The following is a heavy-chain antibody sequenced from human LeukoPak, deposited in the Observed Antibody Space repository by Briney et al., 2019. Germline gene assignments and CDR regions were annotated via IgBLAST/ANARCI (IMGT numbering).Heavy chain of an antibody. D-gene: IGHD6-19*01. CDR1: GFTFSSYG. CDR2: IRYDGSSK. CDR3: AKGLYSSGWSFDY. J-gene: IGHJ4*02. Sequence: GGSLRLSCAASGFTFSSYGMHWVRQAPGKGLEWVAFIRYDGSSKYYADSVKGRFTISRDNSKNTLYLQMNSLRAEDTAVYYCAKGLYSSGWSFDYWGQGTLVTVSS. V-gene: IGHV3-30*02.